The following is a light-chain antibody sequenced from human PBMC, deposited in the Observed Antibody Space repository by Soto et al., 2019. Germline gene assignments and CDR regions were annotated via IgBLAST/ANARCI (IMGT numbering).Light chain of an antibody. CDR2: KAS. J-gene: IGKJ1*01. CDR1: HSITNW. Sequence: DIQMTQSPSTLSASVGDRVTITCRASHSITNWLAWYQQKPGKAPKLLIYKASNLESGVPSRFSGSGSGTEFTLTISSLQPDDFATYYCQQHNAYSRTFGQGTKVEIK. CDR3: QQHNAYSRT. V-gene: IGKV1-5*03.